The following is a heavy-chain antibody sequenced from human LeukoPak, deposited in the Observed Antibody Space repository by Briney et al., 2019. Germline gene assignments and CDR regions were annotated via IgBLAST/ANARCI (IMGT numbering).Heavy chain of an antibody. Sequence: GGSLRLSCAASGFTFSDFAMHWVRQAPGRGLTFVASITDNGGGTYYATSVRGRFIVSRDNSKNTLYLHLDNVGLEDMAVYFCVKGGFGWFGGPPSHWGQGVLVTVSS. V-gene: IGHV3-64*01. CDR2: ITDNGGGT. CDR3: VKGGFGWFGGPPSH. J-gene: IGHJ4*02. CDR1: GFTFSDFA. D-gene: IGHD3-10*01.